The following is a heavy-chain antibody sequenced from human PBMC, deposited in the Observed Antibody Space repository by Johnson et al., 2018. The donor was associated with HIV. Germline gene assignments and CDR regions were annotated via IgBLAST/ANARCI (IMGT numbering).Heavy chain of an antibody. V-gene: IGHV3-73*01. Sequence: VQLVESGGGLVQPGGSLKLSCAASGFTFRGSAMHWVRQASGKGLEWVGRIRSKANSYATAYAASVKGRFTISRDDSKNTAYLQMNSLRAEDTAVYYCARDFNPQWPVSGAAFDIWGQGTMVTVSS. D-gene: IGHD6-19*01. CDR2: IRSKANSYAT. J-gene: IGHJ3*02. CDR1: GFTFRGSA. CDR3: ARDFNPQWPVSGAAFDI.